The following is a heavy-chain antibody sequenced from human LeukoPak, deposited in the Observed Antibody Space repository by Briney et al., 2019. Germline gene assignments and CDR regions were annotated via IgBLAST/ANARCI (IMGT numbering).Heavy chain of an antibody. CDR1: GYTFTSYG. CDR2: ISAYNGNT. Sequence: ASVKVSCKASGYTFTSYGISWVRQAPGQGLEWIGWISAYNGNTNYAQKLQGRVTMTTDTSTSTAYMELRSLRSDDTAVYYCARGGGVTIFGVVPHYYYYYMDVWGKGTTVTVSS. D-gene: IGHD3-3*01. V-gene: IGHV1-18*01. CDR3: ARGGGVTIFGVVPHYYYYYMDV. J-gene: IGHJ6*03.